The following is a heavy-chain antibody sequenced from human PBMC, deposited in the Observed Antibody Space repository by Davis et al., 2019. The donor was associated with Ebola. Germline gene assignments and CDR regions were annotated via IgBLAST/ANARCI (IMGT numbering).Heavy chain of an antibody. CDR3: ARGYSPKCRGGDCVNDF. J-gene: IGHJ4*02. CDR1: GFTFSSYW. D-gene: IGHD2-21*02. CDR2: IKQDGSEK. Sequence: GGSLRLSCAASGFTFSSYWMSWVRQAPGKGLEWVANIKQDGSEKYYVDSVKGRFTISRDNAKNSLYLQMNSLRAEDTAVYYCARGYSPKCRGGDCVNDFWGQGTLVTVST. V-gene: IGHV3-7*03.